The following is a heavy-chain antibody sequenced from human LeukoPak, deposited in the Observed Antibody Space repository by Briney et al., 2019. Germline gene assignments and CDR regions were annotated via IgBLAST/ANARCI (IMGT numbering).Heavy chain of an antibody. CDR2: ISGSGGST. V-gene: IGHV3-23*01. CDR3: AKAQKAWELLHNFDY. D-gene: IGHD1-26*01. J-gene: IGHJ4*02. Sequence: GGTLRLSCTASGFTFSSYAMSWVRQAPGKGLEWVTAISGSGGSTYYADSVKGRFTISRDNSKNTLYLQMNSLRAEDTAVYYCAKAQKAWELLHNFDYWGQGTLVTVSS. CDR1: GFTFSSYA.